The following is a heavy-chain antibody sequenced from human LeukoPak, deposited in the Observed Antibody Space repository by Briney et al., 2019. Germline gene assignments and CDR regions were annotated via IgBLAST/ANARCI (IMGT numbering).Heavy chain of an antibody. J-gene: IGHJ5*02. D-gene: IGHD4/OR15-4a*01. CDR3: ARRRPPNAHGRTPAHPSWFDP. CDR2: INHSGST. Sequence: PSETLSLTCAVYGGSFSGYYWSWIRQPPGKGLEWIGEINHSGSTNYNPSLKSRVTISVDTSKNQFPLKLSSVTAADTAVYYCARRRPPNAHGRTPAHPSWFDPWGQGTLVTVSS. V-gene: IGHV4-34*01. CDR1: GGSFSGYY.